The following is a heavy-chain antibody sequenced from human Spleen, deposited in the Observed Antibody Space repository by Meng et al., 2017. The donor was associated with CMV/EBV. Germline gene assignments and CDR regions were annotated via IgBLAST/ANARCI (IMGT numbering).Heavy chain of an antibody. J-gene: IGHJ6*02. CDR1: GGTFSSYA. Sequence: KVSCKASGGTFSSYAISWVRQAPGQGLEWMGGIIPIFGTANYAQKFQGRVTITTDESTSTAYMELSSLRSEDTAVYYCARELGVSSSYYYYYYGMDVWGQGTTVTVSS. D-gene: IGHD6-13*01. CDR3: ARELGVSSSYYYYYYGMDV. CDR2: IIPIFGTA. V-gene: IGHV1-69*05.